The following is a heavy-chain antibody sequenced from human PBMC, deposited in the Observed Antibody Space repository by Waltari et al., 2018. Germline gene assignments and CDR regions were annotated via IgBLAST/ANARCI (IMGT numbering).Heavy chain of an antibody. CDR1: GGSFSGYY. Sequence: QVQLQQWGAGLLKPSETLSLTCAVYGGSFSGYYWSWIRQPPGKGLEWIGEINHSGSTNYNPSLKSRVTISVDTSKNQFSLKLSSVTAADTAVYYCARGSGWYSHLFGYWGQGTLVTVSS. CDR2: INHSGST. J-gene: IGHJ4*02. V-gene: IGHV4-34*01. D-gene: IGHD6-19*01. CDR3: ARGSGWYSHLFGY.